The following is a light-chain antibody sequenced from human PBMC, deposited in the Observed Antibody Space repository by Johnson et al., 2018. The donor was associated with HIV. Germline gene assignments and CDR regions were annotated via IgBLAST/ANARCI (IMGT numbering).Light chain of an antibody. CDR1: SSNLGYNY. CDR3: LIWDRSLSAYV. J-gene: IGLJ1*01. Sequence: HSVLTQPPSVSAAPGQKVTISCSGCSSNLGYNYVSWYQQLPGPAPKLRIYDYNTRPSGIPDRFSCSKSGTSGTLGITGLQTGDEADYYCLIWDRSLSAYVFGTGTKVTVL. V-gene: IGLV1-51*01. CDR2: DYN.